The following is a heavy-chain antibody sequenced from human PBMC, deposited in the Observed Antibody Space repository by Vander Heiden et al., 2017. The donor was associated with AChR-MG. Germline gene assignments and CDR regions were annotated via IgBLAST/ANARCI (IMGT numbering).Heavy chain of an antibody. V-gene: IGHV3-30-3*01. J-gene: IGHJ4*02. Sequence: QVQLVESGGGVVQPGRSLRLPCAASGFPSGSYAMHWVRQAPGKGLEWVAVISYDGSNKYYADSVKGRFTISRDNSKNTLYLQMNSLRAEDTAVYYCARAHAWFGELSFDYWGQGTLVTVSS. CDR2: ISYDGSNK. D-gene: IGHD3-10*01. CDR3: ARAHAWFGELSFDY. CDR1: GFPSGSYA.